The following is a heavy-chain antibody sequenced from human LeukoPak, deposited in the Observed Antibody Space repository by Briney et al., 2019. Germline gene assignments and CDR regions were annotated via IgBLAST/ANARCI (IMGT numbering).Heavy chain of an antibody. J-gene: IGHJ4*02. CDR1: GYVFNKYG. V-gene: IGHV1-18*01. CDR2: ISAYDGKR. D-gene: IGHD4-11*01. Sequence: ASVKVSCKASGYVFNKYGITWVRQAPGQGLEWMGWISAYDGKRDFAQRFHDRLTMTTDTSTRTAYMELRNLSSDDTAIYYCWRVDYSDFGGSLHWGQGTMVTVSS. CDR3: WRVDYSDFGGSLH.